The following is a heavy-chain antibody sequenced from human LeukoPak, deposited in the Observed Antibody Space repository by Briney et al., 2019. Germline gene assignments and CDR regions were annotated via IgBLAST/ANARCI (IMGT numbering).Heavy chain of an antibody. V-gene: IGHV5-51*01. CDR1: GYSFTDYW. CDR2: IYVGDSDT. CDR3: ARHPLPYSGLTISNWFDP. Sequence: GESLKISCKGSGYSFTDYWIGWVRQMPGKGLEWMGIIYVGDSDTRHSPSFQGQVTISADKSISTAYLQWSSLKASDTAMYYCARHPLPYSGLTISNWFDPWGQGTLVTVSS. D-gene: IGHD5-12*01. J-gene: IGHJ5*02.